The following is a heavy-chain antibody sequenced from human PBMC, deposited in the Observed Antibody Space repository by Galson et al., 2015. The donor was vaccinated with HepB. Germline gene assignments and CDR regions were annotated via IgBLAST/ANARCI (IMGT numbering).Heavy chain of an antibody. V-gene: IGHV5-10-1*01. D-gene: IGHD6-13*01. CDR3: ARVATAADSYYFYGLDV. CDR2: IDPSDSYI. J-gene: IGHJ6*02. CDR1: GYSFTSYW. Sequence: QSGAEVKKPGESLRISCTGSGYSFTSYWISWVRQMPGKGLEWMGRIDPSDSYINYSPSFQGHVTISADKSISTAYLQWSSLEASDTAMYYCARVATAADSYYFYGLDVWGQGTTVTVSS.